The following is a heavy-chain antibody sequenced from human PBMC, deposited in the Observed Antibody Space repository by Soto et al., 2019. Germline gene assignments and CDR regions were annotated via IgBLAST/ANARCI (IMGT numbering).Heavy chain of an antibody. V-gene: IGHV4-31*03. CDR1: CGSIISGGYY. D-gene: IGHD5-18*01. Sequence: SETLSLTCTFSCGSIISGGYYWSWIRQHPGKGLEWIGYIYYSGSTYYNPSLKSRVTISVDTSKNQFSLKLSSVTAADTAVYYCARREGDTAMVDAFDIWGQGTMVTVSS. CDR2: IYYSGST. CDR3: ARREGDTAMVDAFDI. J-gene: IGHJ3*02.